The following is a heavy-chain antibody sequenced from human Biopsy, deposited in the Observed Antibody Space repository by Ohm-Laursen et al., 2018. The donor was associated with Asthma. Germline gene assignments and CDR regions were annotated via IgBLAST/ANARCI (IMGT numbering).Heavy chain of an antibody. CDR2: IIPFYGTA. Sequence: ESSVKVSCKAPGGTFSNFGISWVRQAPGQGLEWMGRIIPFYGTATYAQNFQGRLTLTADESTSTAYMELSSLRSEDTAVYFCARDYDGDYVQRHLPLAYWGQGTLVTVSS. D-gene: IGHD4-17*01. V-gene: IGHV1-69*15. CDR3: ARDYDGDYVQRHLPLAY. CDR1: GGTFSNFG. J-gene: IGHJ4*02.